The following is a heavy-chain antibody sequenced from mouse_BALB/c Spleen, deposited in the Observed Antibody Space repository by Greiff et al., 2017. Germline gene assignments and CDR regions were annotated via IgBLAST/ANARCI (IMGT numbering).Heavy chain of an antibody. V-gene: IGHV1-7*01. D-gene: IGHD2-4*01. Sequence: VKLVESGAELAKPGASVKMSCKASGYTFTSYWMHWVKQRPGQGLEWIGYINPSTGYTEYNQKFKDKATLTADKSSSTAYMQLSSLTSEDSAVYYSARGDKEYDYPAWFAYWGQGTLVTVSA. CDR1: GYTFTSYW. J-gene: IGHJ3*01. CDR2: INPSTGYT. CDR3: ARGDKEYDYPAWFAY.